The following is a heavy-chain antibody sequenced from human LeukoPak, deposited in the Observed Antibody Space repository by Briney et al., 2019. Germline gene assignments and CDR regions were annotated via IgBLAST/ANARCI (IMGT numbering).Heavy chain of an antibody. CDR3: ARDPGSSWSDYYYYYGMDV. CDR1: GGSISSGGYY. CDR2: IYYSGST. V-gene: IGHV4-61*08. J-gene: IGHJ6*02. Sequence: SETLSLTCTVSGGSISSGGYYWSWIRQHPGKGLEWIGYIYYSGSTNYNPSLKSRVTISVDTSKNQFSLKLSSVTAADTAVYYCARDPGSSWSDYYYYYGMDVWGQGTTVTVSS. D-gene: IGHD6-13*01.